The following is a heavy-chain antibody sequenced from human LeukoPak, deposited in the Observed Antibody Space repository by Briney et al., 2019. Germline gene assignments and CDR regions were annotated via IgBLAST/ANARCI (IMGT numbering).Heavy chain of an antibody. CDR3: ALGWSWVDY. D-gene: IGHD3-3*01. CDR1: GGSISSYY. J-gene: IGHJ4*02. CDR2: INHSGST. Sequence: PSETLSLTCTVSGGSISSYYWSWIRQPPGKGLEWIGEINHSGSTNYNPSLKSRVTISVDTSKNQFSLKLSSVTAADTAVYYCALGWSWVDYWGQGTLVTVSS. V-gene: IGHV4-34*01.